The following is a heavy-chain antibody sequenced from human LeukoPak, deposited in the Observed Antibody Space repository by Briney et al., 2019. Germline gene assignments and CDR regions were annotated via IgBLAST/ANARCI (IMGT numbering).Heavy chain of an antibody. CDR1: GFTFNSYS. CDR3: ARESLGYCSGSTCYYFYMDF. Sequence: PGGSLRLSCTACGFTFNSYSMMWVRQAPGKGLEWLSYISGSSSTIYYADSVKGRFTISRDNAKSSQYLQMNSLRAEDTAVYYCARESLGYCSGSTCYYFYMDFWGKGTTVTVSS. V-gene: IGHV3-48*04. D-gene: IGHD2-15*01. J-gene: IGHJ6*03. CDR2: ISGSSSTI.